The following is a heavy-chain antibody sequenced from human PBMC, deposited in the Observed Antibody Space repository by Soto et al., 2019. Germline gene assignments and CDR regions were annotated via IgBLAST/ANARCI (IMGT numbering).Heavy chain of an antibody. CDR3: ARGQTKRKIFGVVISPRWFDP. CDR2: MNPNSGNT. CDR1: GYTFTSYD. J-gene: IGHJ5*02. D-gene: IGHD3-3*01. V-gene: IGHV1-8*01. Sequence: ASVKVSCKASGYTFTSYDINWVRQATGQGLGWMGWMNPNSGNTGYAQKFQGRVTMTRNTSISTAYMELSSLRSEDTVVYYCARGQTKRKIFGVVISPRWFDPWGQGTLVTVSS.